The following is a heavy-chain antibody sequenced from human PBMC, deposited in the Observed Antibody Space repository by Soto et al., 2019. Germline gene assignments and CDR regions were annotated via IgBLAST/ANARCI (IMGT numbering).Heavy chain of an antibody. Sequence: EVQLVESGGGLVKPGGSLRLSCAASGFTFSNAWMNWVRQAPGKGLEWVGRIKSKIDGGTTDYAPPVKGRFTISRDDSKKTLYLQMNSLKTEDTAVYYCTTPLTTGTSAAFDVWGQGTMVTVSS. V-gene: IGHV3-15*07. CDR2: IKSKIDGGTT. D-gene: IGHD1-1*01. CDR1: GFTFSNAW. CDR3: TTPLTTGTSAAFDV. J-gene: IGHJ3*01.